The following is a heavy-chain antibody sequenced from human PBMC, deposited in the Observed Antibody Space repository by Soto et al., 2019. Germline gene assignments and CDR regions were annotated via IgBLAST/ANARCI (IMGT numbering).Heavy chain of an antibody. CDR2: IDKSSSYI. Sequence: EVQLVESGGGLVKPGGSLRLSCAASGFPFSTYSMNWVRQAPGKGLEWVSSIDKSSSYIYYADSVKGRFTISRYNAKNSLHLQMNSLRAEDTAVYYCARGRGTPMVWGSYFDYWGPGTPVTVSS. CDR3: ARGRGTPMVWGSYFDY. D-gene: IGHD3-10*01. CDR1: GFPFSTYS. V-gene: IGHV3-21*01. J-gene: IGHJ4*02.